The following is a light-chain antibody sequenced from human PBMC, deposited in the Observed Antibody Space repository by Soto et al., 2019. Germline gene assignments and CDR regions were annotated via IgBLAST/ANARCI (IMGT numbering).Light chain of an antibody. CDR3: QQYNNWPLT. J-gene: IGKJ4*01. V-gene: IGKV3-15*01. Sequence: EIVMTQSPATLSASPGEIATLSCRTSQSVSSNLAWYQQKPGQPPRLLIYGASTRATGIRARFSGSGSGTEFTLTTSSLQSEDFAAYYCQQYNNWPLTFGGGTKVEIK. CDR1: QSVSSN. CDR2: GAS.